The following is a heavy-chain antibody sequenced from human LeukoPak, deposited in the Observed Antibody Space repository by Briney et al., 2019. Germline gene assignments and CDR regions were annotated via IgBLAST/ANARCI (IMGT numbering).Heavy chain of an antibody. CDR1: GYTVETGYY. CDR2: IYRSATT. D-gene: IGHD1-26*01. Sequence: SETLSLTCTVSGYTVETGYYWAWLRQPPGKGLESIGSIYRSATTYYNPSLKSRVLISMDMSKNEVSLSLTSVTAADTAVYYCAREWATYHNWYDPWGQGTLVIVSS. CDR3: AREWATYHNWYDP. V-gene: IGHV4-38-2*02. J-gene: IGHJ5*02.